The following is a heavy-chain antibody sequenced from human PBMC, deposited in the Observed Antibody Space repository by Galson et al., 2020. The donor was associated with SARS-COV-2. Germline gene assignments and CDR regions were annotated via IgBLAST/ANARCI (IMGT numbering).Heavy chain of an antibody. J-gene: IGHJ6*03. D-gene: IGHD2-15*01. Sequence: SQTLSLTCVVSGGSIASREYSWSWIRQPPGKGLEWIGYIYDTENAYYNPSLKTRVTISVDRSKNQFSLSLTSVSAADTAVYFCAREGVTIVAGFPKKYFYYMDVWGKGTTVTVS. CDR3: AREGVTIVAGFPKKYFYYMDV. V-gene: IGHV4-30-2*01. CDR1: GGSIASREYS. CDR2: IYDTENA.